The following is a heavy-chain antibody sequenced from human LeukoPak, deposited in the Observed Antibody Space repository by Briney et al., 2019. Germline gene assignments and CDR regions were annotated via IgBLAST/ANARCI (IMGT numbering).Heavy chain of an antibody. J-gene: IGHJ3*02. CDR1: GFTFSSYA. V-gene: IGHV3-23*01. CDR3: GRGGSYRAFDI. D-gene: IGHD5-24*01. Sequence: GGSLRLSCAASGFTFSSYAMSWVRQAPGKGLEWVSAISGSGGSTYYADSVKGRFTISRDNSKNTLYLQMNSLKTEDTAVYYCGRGGSYRAFDIWGQGTMVTVSS. CDR2: ISGSGGST.